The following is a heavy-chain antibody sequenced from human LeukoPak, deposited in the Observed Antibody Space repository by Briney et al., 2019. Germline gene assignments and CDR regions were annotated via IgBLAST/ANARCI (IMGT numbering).Heavy chain of an antibody. D-gene: IGHD1-26*01. J-gene: IGHJ4*02. CDR3: AKASLSGSRLPVYDY. V-gene: IGHV3-23*01. CDR2: INGRGGST. CDR1: GFTFSNYA. Sequence: GGSLRLSCAASGFTFSNYAMSWVRQAPGKGLEWVSSINGRGGSTYYADSVKGRFAISRDNSKNTLYLQMNSLRAEDTAVYYCAKASLSGSRLPVYDYWGQGTLVTVSS.